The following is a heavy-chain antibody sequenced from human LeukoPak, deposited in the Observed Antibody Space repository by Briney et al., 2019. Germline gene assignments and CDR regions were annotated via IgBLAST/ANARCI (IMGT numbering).Heavy chain of an antibody. V-gene: IGHV7-4-1*02. CDR1: GYTFTSYA. D-gene: IGHD2-2*01. CDR2: INTNTGNP. Sequence: ASVKVSCKAFGYTFTSYAMNWVRQAPGQGLEWMGWINTNTGNPTYAQGFTGRFVFSLDTSVSTAYLQISSLKAEDTAVYYCAWSAAIGLVDYWGQGTLVTVSS. J-gene: IGHJ4*02. CDR3: AWSAAIGLVDY.